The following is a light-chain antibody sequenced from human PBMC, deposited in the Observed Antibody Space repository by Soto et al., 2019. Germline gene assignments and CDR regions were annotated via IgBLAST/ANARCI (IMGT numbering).Light chain of an antibody. V-gene: IGLV2-14*01. CDR1: SSDVGGYNY. Sequence: QSVLTQPASVSGSPGQSITISCTGTSSDVGGYNYVSWYQQHPGKAPKLMIYDVSNRPSGVSNRFSGSKSGNTASLTISGLQAEDEADYYGSSYTSSSTLAVVFGGGTKVTVL. J-gene: IGLJ2*01. CDR2: DVS. CDR3: SSYTSSSTLAVV.